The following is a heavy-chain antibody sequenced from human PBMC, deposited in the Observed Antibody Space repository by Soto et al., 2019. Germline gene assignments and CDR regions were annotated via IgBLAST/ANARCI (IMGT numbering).Heavy chain of an antibody. V-gene: IGHV4-30-2*01. CDR2: IYHSGST. D-gene: IGHD3-22*01. CDR1: GGSISSGGYS. J-gene: IGHJ4*02. Sequence: QLQLQESGSGLVKPSQTLSLTCAVSGGSISSGGYSWSWIRQPPGKGLEWIGYIYHSGSTYYNPSLKGRVPITVDRSQNQVPLNLSSVTAADPAVYFCARVPMIWGQGTLVTVSS. CDR3: ARVPMI.